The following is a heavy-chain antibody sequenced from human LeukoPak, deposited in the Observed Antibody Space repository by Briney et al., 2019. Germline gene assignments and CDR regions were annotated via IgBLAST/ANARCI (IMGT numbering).Heavy chain of an antibody. CDR3: ASGGYYYDSSGLGY. CDR1: GFTFNSYA. D-gene: IGHD3-22*01. J-gene: IGHJ4*02. V-gene: IGHV3-23*01. Sequence: GGSLRLSCAASGFTFNSYAMSWVRQAPGKGLEWVSAISGSGGSTYYADSVKGRFTISRDNSKNTLYLQMNSLRAEDTAVYYCASGGYYYDSSGLGYWGQGTLVTVSS. CDR2: ISGSGGST.